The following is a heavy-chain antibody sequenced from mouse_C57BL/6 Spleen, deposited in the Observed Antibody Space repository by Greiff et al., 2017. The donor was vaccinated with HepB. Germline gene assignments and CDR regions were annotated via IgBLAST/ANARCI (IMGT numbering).Heavy chain of an antibody. Sequence: VQLQQSGAELVKPGASVKMSCKASGYTFTSYWITWVKQRPGQGLEWIGDIYPGSGSTNYNEKFKSKATLTVDTSSSTAYMQLSSLTSEDSAVYYCARSGYYVAWCAYWGQGTLVTVSA. CDR2: IYPGSGST. CDR3: ARSGYYVAWCAY. CDR1: GYTFTSYW. J-gene: IGHJ3*01. D-gene: IGHD2-3*01. V-gene: IGHV1-55*01.